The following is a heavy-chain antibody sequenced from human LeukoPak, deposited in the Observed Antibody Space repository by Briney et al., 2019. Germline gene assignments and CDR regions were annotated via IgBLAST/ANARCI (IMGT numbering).Heavy chain of an antibody. V-gene: IGHV3-30*03. Sequence: ALRPSCITSGFTLSSYGMHRGRQAPGKGLEWVAVISYDGSNKYYADSVKGRFTISRDNSKNTLYLQMNSLRAEDTAVYYCARGFSYWGQGTLVSASS. CDR3: ARGFSY. J-gene: IGHJ4*02. CDR1: GFTLSSYG. CDR2: ISYDGSNK.